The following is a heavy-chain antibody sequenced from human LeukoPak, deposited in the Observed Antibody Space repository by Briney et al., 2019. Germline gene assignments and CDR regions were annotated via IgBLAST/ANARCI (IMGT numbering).Heavy chain of an antibody. Sequence: PGGSLRLSRAASGFTFSSYAMHWVRQAPGKGLEYVSAISSNGGSTYYANSVKGRFTISRDNSKNTLYLQMGSLRAEDMAVYYCARAGSMVRGATYYFDYWGQGTLVTVSS. V-gene: IGHV3-64*01. CDR2: ISSNGGST. CDR1: GFTFSSYA. D-gene: IGHD3-10*01. CDR3: ARAGSMVRGATYYFDY. J-gene: IGHJ4*02.